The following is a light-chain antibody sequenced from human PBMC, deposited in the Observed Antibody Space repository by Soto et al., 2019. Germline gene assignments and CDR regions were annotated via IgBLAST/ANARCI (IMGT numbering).Light chain of an antibody. J-gene: IGLJ3*02. V-gene: IGLV7-46*01. Sequence: QAVVTQEPSLTVSPGGTVTLTCGSSTGAVTSGHYPYWFQQKPGQAPRTLIYDTNNKQSWTPARFSGSLLGGKAALTLSGAQPEDEAEYYCLPPYRDGWVFGGGTKLTVL. CDR3: LPPYRDGWV. CDR1: TGAVTSGHY. CDR2: DTN.